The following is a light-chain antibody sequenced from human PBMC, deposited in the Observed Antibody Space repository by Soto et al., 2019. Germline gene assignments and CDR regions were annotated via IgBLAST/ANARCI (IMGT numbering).Light chain of an antibody. CDR1: QSISSN. CDR3: QQYNNWPRAT. J-gene: IGKJ4*01. V-gene: IGKV3-15*01. CDR2: RTS. Sequence: EIVMTQSPATLSVSPGEIATLYFSASQSISSNLALYQQKPGQAPRLLMFRTSSRATGFPARFSCSGSVTEFNLTISSLQSEDFGVYYCQQYNNWPRATFGGGTKVDIK.